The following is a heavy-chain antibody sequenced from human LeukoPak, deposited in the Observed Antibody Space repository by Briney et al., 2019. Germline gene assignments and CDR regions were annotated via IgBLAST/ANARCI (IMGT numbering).Heavy chain of an antibody. CDR2: INHSGST. J-gene: IGHJ4*02. Sequence: SETLSLTCAVYGGSFSGYYWSWIRQPPGKGLEWIGEINHSGSTNYNPSLKSRVTISVDTSKNQFSLKLSSVTAADTAVYYCASSGAYGDYVGYWGQGTLVTVSS. V-gene: IGHV4-34*01. CDR1: GGSFSGYY. D-gene: IGHD4-17*01. CDR3: ASSGAYGDYVGY.